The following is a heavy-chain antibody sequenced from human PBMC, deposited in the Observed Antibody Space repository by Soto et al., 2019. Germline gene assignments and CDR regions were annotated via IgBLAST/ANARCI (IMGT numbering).Heavy chain of an antibody. CDR3: ARHWGPRSYRLLEYFQH. J-gene: IGHJ1*01. V-gene: IGHV1-69*06. D-gene: IGHD2-21*02. CDR2: IIPIYGTT. Sequence: GASVKVSCKASGGTFGNYAVSWLRQAPGQGLEWMGGIIPIYGTTIYAQKFQGRVTITADKSTNTAYMELSNLKSEDTAVYYCARHWGPRSYRLLEYFQHWGQGTLVTVSS. CDR1: GGTFGNYA.